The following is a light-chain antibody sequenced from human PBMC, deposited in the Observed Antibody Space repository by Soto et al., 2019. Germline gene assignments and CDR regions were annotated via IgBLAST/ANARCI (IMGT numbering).Light chain of an antibody. V-gene: IGKV3-11*01. J-gene: IGKJ1*01. Sequence: EIVLTQSPATLSLSPGERATLSCRASQSVSSYLAWYQQKPGQAPRLLIYDASNRATGIPARFSVSGSWTDFTLTISSLEPEDFAVYYCQQRSNWPRTFGQGTKVEIK. CDR2: DAS. CDR1: QSVSSY. CDR3: QQRSNWPRT.